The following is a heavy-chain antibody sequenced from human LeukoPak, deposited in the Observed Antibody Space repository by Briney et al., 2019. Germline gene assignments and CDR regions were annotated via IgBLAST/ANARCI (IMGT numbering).Heavy chain of an antibody. CDR2: ITINGGST. D-gene: IGHD4-17*01. J-gene: IGHJ6*02. Sequence: GGSLRLSCVASGFTFSTHAMHWVRQAPGKGLEYVSGITINGGSTYYLNSVKGRFTVSRDNSKNTLFLQMGSPRAEDMAVYYCARAIYGDYASTDYYYYYGLDVWGQGTTVTVSS. CDR1: GFTFSTHA. CDR3: ARAIYGDYASTDYYYYYGLDV. V-gene: IGHV3-64*01.